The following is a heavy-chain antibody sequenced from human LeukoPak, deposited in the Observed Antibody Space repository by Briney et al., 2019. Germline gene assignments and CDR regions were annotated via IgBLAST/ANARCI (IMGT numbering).Heavy chain of an antibody. CDR2: IKQDGSEK. CDR1: GFTFSSYW. D-gene: IGHD1-7*01. Sequence: GGSLRLSCAASGFTFSSYWMSWVRQAPGKGLEWVANIKQDGSEKYYVDSVKGRFTISRYNAENSLYLQMNSLRAADTAVYYCASKRYWNYENWGQGTLVTVSS. V-gene: IGHV3-7*01. J-gene: IGHJ4*02. CDR3: ASKRYWNYEN.